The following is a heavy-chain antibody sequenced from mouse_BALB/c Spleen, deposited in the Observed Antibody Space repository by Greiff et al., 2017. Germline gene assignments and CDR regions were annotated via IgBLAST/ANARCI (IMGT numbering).Heavy chain of an antibody. CDR1: GFSLTGYG. Sequence: QVQLKESGPGLVAPSQSLSITCTVSGFSLTGYGVNWVRQPPGKGLEWLGMIWGDGSTDYNSALKSRLSISKDNSKSQVFLKMNSLQTDDTARYYCARDLDSSGYEIAYWGQGTLVTVSA. J-gene: IGHJ3*01. V-gene: IGHV2-6-7*01. CDR2: IWGDGST. CDR3: ARDLDSSGYEIAY. D-gene: IGHD3-2*01.